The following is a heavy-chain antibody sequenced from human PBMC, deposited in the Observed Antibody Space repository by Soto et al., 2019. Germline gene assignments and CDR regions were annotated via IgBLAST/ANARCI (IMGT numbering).Heavy chain of an antibody. CDR3: ARVMRSLLSITALDT. CDR2: IDPSGGKT. J-gene: IGHJ5*02. V-gene: IGHV1-46*01. CDR1: GYTFTRDQ. Sequence: ASVKVSCKASGYTFTRDQIHWVRQAPGQGLEWMGMIDPSGGKTNYAQKFQGRVTMTRDTSTSTVYMALSSLRSEDTAICFCARVMRSLLSITALDTWGQGTLVTVSS. D-gene: IGHD5-18*01.